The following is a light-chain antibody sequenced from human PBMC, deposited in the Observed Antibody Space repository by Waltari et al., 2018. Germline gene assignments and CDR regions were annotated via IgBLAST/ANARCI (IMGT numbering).Light chain of an antibody. J-gene: IGKJ1*01. CDR3: MQGTHWPWT. Sequence: DVVMNQSPLSLSVTLGQSASISCRSSQALVYKDGNIYLNWFHQRPGQPPRRLIYSVSKRDSEVPDRFSGSGSGTDFTLRISRVEAEDVGVYYCMQGTHWPWTFGQGTKVEIK. CDR2: SVS. V-gene: IGKV2-30*01. CDR1: QALVYKDGNIY.